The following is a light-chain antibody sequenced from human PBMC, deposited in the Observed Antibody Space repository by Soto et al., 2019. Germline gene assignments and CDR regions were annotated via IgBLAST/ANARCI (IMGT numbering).Light chain of an antibody. CDR2: AAS. V-gene: IGKV1-39*01. CDR1: QIIGNY. Sequence: DIQMTQFPSSLSASVGDRVTLTCRASQIIGNYLNWYQQRPGKAPTLLISAASSLQSGAPSRFSGSGSGTDFTLAISSLQPEDFATYYCQQTYSIPLTFGQGTKVEI. J-gene: IGKJ1*01. CDR3: QQTYSIPLT.